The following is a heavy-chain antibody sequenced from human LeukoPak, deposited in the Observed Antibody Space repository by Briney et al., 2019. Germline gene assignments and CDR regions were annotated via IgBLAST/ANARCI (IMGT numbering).Heavy chain of an antibody. V-gene: IGHV3-23*01. CDR2: ISGSGSNT. J-gene: IGHJ4*02. CDR1: GFTFSSYA. CDR3: AKGMSATSGYLELEY. Sequence: PGGSLRLSCAASGFTFSSYAMSWVRQSPGKGLEWVSSISGSGSNTYSADSVKGRCTISRDNSKKTLYLQMNSLRAEDTAVYYCAKGMSATSGYLELEYWGQGTLVTVSS. D-gene: IGHD3-22*01.